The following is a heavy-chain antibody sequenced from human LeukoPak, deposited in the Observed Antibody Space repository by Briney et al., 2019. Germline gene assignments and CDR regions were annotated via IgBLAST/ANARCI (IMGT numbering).Heavy chain of an antibody. CDR2: IYSGGST. V-gene: IGHV3-53*01. D-gene: IGHD1-26*01. CDR1: GFTVSSNY. CDR3: ARGGSYLSTFDI. J-gene: IGHJ3*02. Sequence: GGSLRLSCAASGFTVSSNYMSWVRQAPGKGLEWVSIIYSGGSTFYADSVKGRFTISRDNSKNTLYLQMNSLRAEDTAVYYCARGGSYLSTFDIWGQGTMVTVSS.